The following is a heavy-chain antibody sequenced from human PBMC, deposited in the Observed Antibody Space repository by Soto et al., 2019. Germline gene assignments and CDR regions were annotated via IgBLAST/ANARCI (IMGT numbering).Heavy chain of an antibody. J-gene: IGHJ6*02. CDR1: GGSISSGNYY. CDR3: ARDLWGYCGTDCYPLDV. CDR2: MYNTGST. V-gene: IGHV4-61*01. D-gene: IGHD2-21*02. Sequence: SETLSLTCTVSGGSISSGNYYWSWIRQPPGKGLEWIGYMYNTGSTVYNPSFKSRVTISVDTSKNQFSLKLNSVTAADTAVYYCARDLWGYCGTDCYPLDVWGQGTTVTVSS.